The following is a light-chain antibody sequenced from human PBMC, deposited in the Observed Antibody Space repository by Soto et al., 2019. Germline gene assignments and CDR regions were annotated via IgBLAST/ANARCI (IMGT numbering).Light chain of an antibody. Sequence: QSALTQPRSVSGSPGQSVAICCTGSRSGVCGYKYVSWYQRFPGKAPKLIIYDVSRRPSGVPDRFSGSKSGNTASLTISGLQAEDEGDYYCCSYGGGRTPLGFGGGTKVTVL. CDR2: DVS. V-gene: IGLV2-11*01. CDR1: RSGVCGYKY. CDR3: CSYGGGRTPLG. J-gene: IGLJ2*01.